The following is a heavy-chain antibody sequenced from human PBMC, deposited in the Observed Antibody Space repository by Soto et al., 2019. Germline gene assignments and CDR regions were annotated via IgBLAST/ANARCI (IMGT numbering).Heavy chain of an antibody. D-gene: IGHD2-2*01. CDR1: GGSISSYY. V-gene: IGHV4-59*01. J-gene: IGHJ6*02. Sequence: SETLSLTCTVSGGSISSYYWSWIRQPPGKGLEWIGYVYNSGSTNYNPSLKSRVTISIDTSKNQFSLKLTSLTATDTAVYYCARLQGYCITTGCYGHYAMDVWGQGTTVTVSS. CDR3: ARLQGYCITTGCYGHYAMDV. CDR2: VYNSGST.